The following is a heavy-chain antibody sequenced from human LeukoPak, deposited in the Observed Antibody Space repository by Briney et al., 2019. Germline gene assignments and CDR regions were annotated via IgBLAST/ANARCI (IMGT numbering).Heavy chain of an antibody. CDR3: AKDPNWDRGY. Sequence: GGSLRLSCAASGFTFSSYWMSWVRQAPGKGLEWVANIKQDGGEKYYVGSVKGRFTISRDNSKNTVYLQMDSLRVEDTAVYYCAKDPNWDRGYWGQGTLVTVSS. CDR2: IKQDGGEK. D-gene: IGHD3-10*01. CDR1: GFTFSSYW. V-gene: IGHV3-7*03. J-gene: IGHJ4*02.